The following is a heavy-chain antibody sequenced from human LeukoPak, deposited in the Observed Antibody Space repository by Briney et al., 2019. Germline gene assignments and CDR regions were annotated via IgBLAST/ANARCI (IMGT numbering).Heavy chain of an antibody. J-gene: IGHJ4*02. CDR1: GYSFTSHW. Sequence: GESLKISCKGSGYSFTSHWIGWVRQTPGKGLEWMGIIYPGDSATRYSPSFQGQVTISADKSISTAYLPWSSLKASDTAMYYCASPYGSGSKYPYYFDFWGQGTLVTVSS. CDR2: IYPGDSAT. CDR3: ASPYGSGSKYPYYFDF. D-gene: IGHD3-10*01. V-gene: IGHV5-51*01.